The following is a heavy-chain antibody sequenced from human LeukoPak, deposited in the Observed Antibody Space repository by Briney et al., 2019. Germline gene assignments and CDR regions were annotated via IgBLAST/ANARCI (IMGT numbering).Heavy chain of an antibody. CDR1: GHSLTSYY. CDR2: INPHDGST. CDR3: ATGNSWYGYYYMDV. Sequence: ASVEVSCKASGHSLTSYYIHWVRQAPGQGPEWMGIINPHDGSTDYAQKIQGRLTMTRDMSTSTVYMELSSLRSEDTAVYYCATGNSWYGYYYMDVWGKGTTVSVSS. D-gene: IGHD6-13*01. J-gene: IGHJ6*03. V-gene: IGHV1-46*01.